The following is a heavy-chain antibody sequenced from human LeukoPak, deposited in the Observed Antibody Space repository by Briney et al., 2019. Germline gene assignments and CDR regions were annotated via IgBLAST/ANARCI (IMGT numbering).Heavy chain of an antibody. CDR3: ARVIRKYGGITMIVVGPIDY. D-gene: IGHD3-22*01. V-gene: IGHV3-21*01. J-gene: IGHJ4*02. Sequence: GGSLRLSCAASGFTFSSFSMNWVRQAPGKGLEWVSSISSDSTYIYYADSLKGRFTISRDNAKNSLYLQMSSLRGEDTAVYYCARVIRKYGGITMIVVGPIDYWGQGTLVTVSS. CDR1: GFTFSSFS. CDR2: ISSDSTYI.